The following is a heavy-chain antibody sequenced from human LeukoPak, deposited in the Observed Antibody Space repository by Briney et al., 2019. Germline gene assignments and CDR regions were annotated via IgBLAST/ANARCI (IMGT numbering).Heavy chain of an antibody. Sequence: GASVKVSCKASGYTFTGYYMHWVRQAPGQGLEWMGWINPNSGGTNYAQKFQGRVTMTRDTSISTAYMELSSLRSDDTAVYYCAPTAGHEYGDYRYYFDYWGQGTLVTVSS. J-gene: IGHJ4*02. CDR2: INPNSGGT. V-gene: IGHV1-2*02. CDR1: GYTFTGYY. CDR3: APTAGHEYGDYRYYFDY. D-gene: IGHD4-17*01.